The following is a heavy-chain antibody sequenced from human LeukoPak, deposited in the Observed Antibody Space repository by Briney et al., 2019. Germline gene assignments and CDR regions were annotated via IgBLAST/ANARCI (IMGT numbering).Heavy chain of an antibody. D-gene: IGHD3-3*01. J-gene: IGHJ4*02. CDR1: GGSLRGYY. Sequence: SETLSLTCTVSGGSLRGYYWNWIRQPPGKGLEWIGYIYYSGGTNYNPSLKSRVYISVDTSKNQFSLNLNSVTAADTAVYYCARGDDFWSGYDSWGQGTLVTVAS. CDR2: IYYSGGT. V-gene: IGHV4-59*01. CDR3: ARGDDFWSGYDS.